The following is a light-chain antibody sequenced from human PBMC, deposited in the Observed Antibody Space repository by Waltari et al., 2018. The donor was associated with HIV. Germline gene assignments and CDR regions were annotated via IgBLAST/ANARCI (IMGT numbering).Light chain of an antibody. Sequence: SVALTQPSSVSVSPGQTATLSCPGDVLAEQFGRWYQQKPGQAPLLLIYRDIARPSGIPDRFSASKSGTTFTLTIIEAQTDDEAAYYCYSGPGNGRVFGGGTQLTVL. J-gene: IGLJ3*02. CDR1: VLAEQF. CDR3: YSGPGNGRV. V-gene: IGLV3-27*01. CDR2: RDI.